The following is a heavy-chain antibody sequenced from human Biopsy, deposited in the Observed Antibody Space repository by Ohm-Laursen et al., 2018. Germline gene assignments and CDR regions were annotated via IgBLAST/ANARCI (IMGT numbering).Heavy chain of an antibody. D-gene: IGHD3-3*01. CDR3: ARLSTLFGVADFTDD. J-gene: IGHJ4*02. V-gene: IGHV4-59*08. CDR1: GASVRSHF. CDR2: TSNSGTT. Sequence: GTLSLTCTLSGASVRSHFLTWIRQPPGKGLQWIGSTSNSGTTKSSPSLKSRVNISLHTSKNQLSLKLTSVTAADTAVYYCARLSTLFGVADFTDDWGQGTLVTVSS.